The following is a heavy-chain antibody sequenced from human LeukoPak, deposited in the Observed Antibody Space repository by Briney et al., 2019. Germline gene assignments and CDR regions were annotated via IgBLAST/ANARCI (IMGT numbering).Heavy chain of an antibody. CDR2: IYWDDDK. Sequence: SGPTPVKPTQTLTLTCTFSGFSLRKSGVGVGWIRQPPGKALEWLALIYWDDDKRYSPSLKSRLTITKDMSKNQVVLTMTNMDPVDTATYYCARVDSSNWYHAFDLWGQGTMATVFS. J-gene: IGHJ3*01. V-gene: IGHV2-5*02. D-gene: IGHD6-13*01. CDR1: GFSLRKSGVG. CDR3: ARVDSSNWYHAFDL.